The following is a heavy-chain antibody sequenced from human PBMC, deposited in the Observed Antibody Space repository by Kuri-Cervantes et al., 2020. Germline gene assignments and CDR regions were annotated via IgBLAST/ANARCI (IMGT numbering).Heavy chain of an antibody. CDR2: INWNGGST. J-gene: IGHJ3*02. CDR1: GFTFDDYG. V-gene: IGHV3-20*01. D-gene: IGHD3-22*01. Sequence: GGSLRLSCAASGFTFDDYGMSRVRQAPGKGLEWVSGINWNGGSTGYADSVKGRFTTSRDNAKNSLYLQMNSLRAEDTALYHCARDGATYYYDSSGYGDAFDIWGQGTMVTVSS. CDR3: ARDGATYYYDSSGYGDAFDI.